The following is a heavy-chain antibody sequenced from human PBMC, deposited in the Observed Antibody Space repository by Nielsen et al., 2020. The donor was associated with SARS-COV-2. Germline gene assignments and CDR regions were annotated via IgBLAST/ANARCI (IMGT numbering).Heavy chain of an antibody. D-gene: IGHD3-16*01. CDR1: GYTFTSYG. V-gene: IGHV1-18*01. J-gene: IGHJ6*02. CDR3: ARPNVPFGGVTHGADV. Sequence: ASVKVSCKASGYTFTSYGISWVRQAPGQGLEWMGWISAYNGNTNYAQKPQGRVTMTTDTSTSTAYMELRSLRSDDTAVYYCARPNVPFGGVTHGADVWGQGTTVTVSS. CDR2: ISAYNGNT.